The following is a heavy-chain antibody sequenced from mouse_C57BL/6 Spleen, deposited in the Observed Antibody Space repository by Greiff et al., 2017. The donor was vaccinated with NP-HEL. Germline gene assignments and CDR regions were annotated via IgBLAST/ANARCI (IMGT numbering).Heavy chain of an antibody. CDR3: ARPQFITTVVATDY. CDR2: IFPGSGST. J-gene: IGHJ2*01. D-gene: IGHD1-1*01. V-gene: IGHV1-75*01. CDR1: GYTFTDYY. Sequence: VQLVESGPELVKPGASVKISCKASGYTFTDYYINWVKQRPGQGLEWIGWIFPGSGSTYYNEKFKGKATLTVDKSSSTAYMLLSSLTSEDSAVYFCARPQFITTVVATDYWGQGTTLTVSS.